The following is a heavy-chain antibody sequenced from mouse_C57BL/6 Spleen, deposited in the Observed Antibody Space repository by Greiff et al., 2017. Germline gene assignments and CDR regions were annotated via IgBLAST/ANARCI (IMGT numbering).Heavy chain of an antibody. D-gene: IGHD2-14*01. V-gene: IGHV1-72*01. CDR3: QREAYRNDDYFDY. CDR1: GYTFTSYW. J-gene: IGHJ2*01. Sequence: QVQLQQPGAELVKPGASVKLSCKASGYTFTSYWMHWVKQRPGRGLEWIGMIDPNSGVTKYNEKFTSKATLTVDKPSSTAYMQLSSLTSEDSAVYYCQREAYRNDDYFDYWGQGTTLTVSS. CDR2: IDPNSGVT.